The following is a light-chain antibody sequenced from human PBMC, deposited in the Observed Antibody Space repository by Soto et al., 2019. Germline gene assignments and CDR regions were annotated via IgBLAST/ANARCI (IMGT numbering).Light chain of an antibody. CDR1: SSDVGRYTY. V-gene: IGLV2-14*01. CDR2: DVY. J-gene: IGLJ1*01. CDR3: TSYTSASTPYV. Sequence: QSALTQPASVSGSPGQSITISCVGTSSDVGRYTYVSWYQQYPGKAPKLIIYDVYNRPSGVSIRFSGSKSGNTASLTISGLQAEDEADYYCTSYTSASTPYVFGSGTKVTVL.